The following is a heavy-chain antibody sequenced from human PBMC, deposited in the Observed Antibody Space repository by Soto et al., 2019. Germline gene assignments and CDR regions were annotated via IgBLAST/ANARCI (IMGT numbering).Heavy chain of an antibody. J-gene: IGHJ4*02. CDR2: MYYSGST. D-gene: IGHD3-22*01. V-gene: IGHV4-59*01. Sequence: QVQLQESGPGLVKPSETLSLTCTVSGGSISNYYWSWIRQPPGKGLEWIGYMYYSGSTNYNPSLRRRVTVSIDTSKNQFSLKLTSVTAADTAVYYCVRGMSYYDSSGFDYWGQGTLVTVSS. CDR3: VRGMSYYDSSGFDY. CDR1: GGSISNYY.